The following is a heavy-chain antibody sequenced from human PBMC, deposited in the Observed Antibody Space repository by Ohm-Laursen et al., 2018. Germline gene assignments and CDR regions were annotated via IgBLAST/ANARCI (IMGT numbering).Heavy chain of an antibody. CDR1: GFSLSTSGVG. Sequence: TQTLTLTCTFSGFSLSTSGVGVGWIRQPPGKALEWLALIYWNDDKRYSPSLKSRLTITKDTSKNQVVLTMTNMDPVDTATHYCAHGAPYLAAFDIWGQGTMVTVSS. V-gene: IGHV2-5*01. CDR3: AHGAPYLAAFDI. CDR2: IYWNDDK. J-gene: IGHJ3*02.